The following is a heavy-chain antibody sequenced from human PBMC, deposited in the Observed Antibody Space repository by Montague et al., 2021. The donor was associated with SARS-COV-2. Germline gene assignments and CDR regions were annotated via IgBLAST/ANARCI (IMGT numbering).Heavy chain of an antibody. V-gene: IGHV4-59*13. D-gene: IGHD5-24*01. CDR2: IYYTGST. CDR1: GGSISGYY. CDR3: AREDRWNWFDP. J-gene: IGHJ5*02. Sequence: SETLSLTCTVSGGSISGYYWSWIRQPPGKGLEWIGYIYYTGSTNYNPSFYSRASMSLDTSKNQFSLKLRSATAADTAVYYCAREDRWNWFDPWGQGTLVIVSS.